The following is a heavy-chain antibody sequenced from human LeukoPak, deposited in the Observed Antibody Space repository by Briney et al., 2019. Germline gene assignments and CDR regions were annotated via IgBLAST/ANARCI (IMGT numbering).Heavy chain of an antibody. CDR3: DRDSTNTGWSRFDF. CDR2: IYYSGGT. J-gene: IGHJ4*02. D-gene: IGHD6-19*01. Sequence: SETLSLTCTVSGGSINNYYWNWIRQPPGKGLEWIGYIYYSGGTNYNPSLKSRVTISVDTFKNQFSLKLTSVTATAQPVCSSDRDSTNTGWSRFDFWGQGTLVTVSS. CDR1: GGSINNYY. V-gene: IGHV4-59*01.